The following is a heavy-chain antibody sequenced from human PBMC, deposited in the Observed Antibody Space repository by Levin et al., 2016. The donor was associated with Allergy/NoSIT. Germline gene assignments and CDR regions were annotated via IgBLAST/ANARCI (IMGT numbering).Heavy chain of an antibody. CDR3: AKGGAINYYDSSAYFNWFDP. Sequence: VRQAPGKGLEWVSAISGSGAGTYYADSVKGRFTVSRDNSKNTLYLQMISLRAEDTAVYYCAKGGAINYYDSSAYFNWFDPWGQGTLVTVSS. D-gene: IGHD3-22*01. CDR2: ISGSGAGT. V-gene: IGHV3-23*01. J-gene: IGHJ5*02.